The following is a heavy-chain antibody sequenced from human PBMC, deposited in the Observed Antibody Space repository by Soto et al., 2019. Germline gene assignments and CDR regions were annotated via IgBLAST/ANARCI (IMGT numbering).Heavy chain of an antibody. V-gene: IGHV3-23*01. J-gene: IGHJ6*02. CDR2: ISASGGST. CDR1: GFTFSSYT. CDR3: AKGRAPSDWYPPYCYGMDV. D-gene: IGHD6-19*01. Sequence: EVQLLESGGNLVQPGGSLRLSCAASGFTFSSYTMTWVRQAPGKGLEWVSSISASGGSTLYADSVKGRITISRDNSKNTLYLQMNSLRADDTAVYYWAKGRAPSDWYPPYCYGMDVWGLGTTVTVSS.